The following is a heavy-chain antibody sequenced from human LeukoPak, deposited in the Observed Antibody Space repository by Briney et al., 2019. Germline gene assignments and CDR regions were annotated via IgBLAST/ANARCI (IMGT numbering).Heavy chain of an antibody. D-gene: IGHD3-3*01. CDR3: AKDYDFWSGYYPD. CDR2: IYYSGST. Sequence: SETLSLTCTVSGGSISSYYWSWIRQPPGKGLEWIGYIYYSGSTNYNPSLKSRVTISVDTSKNQFSLKLSSVTAADTAVYYCAKDYDFWSGYYPDWGQGTLVTVSS. CDR1: GGSISSYY. J-gene: IGHJ4*02. V-gene: IGHV4-59*01.